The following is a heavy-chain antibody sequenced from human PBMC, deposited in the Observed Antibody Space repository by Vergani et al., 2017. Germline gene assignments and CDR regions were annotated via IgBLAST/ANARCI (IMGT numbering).Heavy chain of an antibody. J-gene: IGHJ2*01. CDR2: IKQDGSEK. D-gene: IGHD2-2*01. CDR1: GFTFSSYW. CDR3: ASDIVVVPAANWYFDL. V-gene: IGHV3-7*01. Sequence: EVQLVESGGGLVQPGGSLRLSCAASGFTFSSYWMSWVRQAPGKGLEWVANIKQDGSEKYYVDSVKGRFTISRDNAKNSLYLQMNSLRAEDTAVYYCASDIVVVPAANWYFDLWGRGTLVTVSS.